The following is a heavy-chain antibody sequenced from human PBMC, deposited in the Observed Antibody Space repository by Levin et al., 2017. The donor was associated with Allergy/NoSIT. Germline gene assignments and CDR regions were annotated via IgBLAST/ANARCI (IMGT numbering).Heavy chain of an antibody. J-gene: IGHJ6*02. CDR2: IKEDGSEK. D-gene: IGHD5-18*01. Sequence: LSLTCAASGFTFNRHWMSWVRQAPGKGLEWVANIKEDGSEKYYADSVKGRFTISRDNAKQSLYFQMSNLRAEGTAAYFCARDLLIQPWSRAAYYYGLDVWGQGTTVTVSS. V-gene: IGHV3-7*01. CDR1: GFTFNRHW. CDR3: ARDLLIQPWSRAAYYYGLDV.